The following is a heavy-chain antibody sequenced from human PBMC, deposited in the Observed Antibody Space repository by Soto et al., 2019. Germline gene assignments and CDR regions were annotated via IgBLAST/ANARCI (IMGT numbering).Heavy chain of an antibody. V-gene: IGHV4-59*01. CDR2: IYYSGST. CDR3: ARGSQRNKQWLVSHYFDY. D-gene: IGHD6-19*01. CDR1: GGSISSYY. Sequence: SETLSLTCTVSGGSISSYYWSWIRQPPGKGLEWIGYIYYSGSTNYNPSLKSRVTISVDTSKNQFSLKLSSVTAADTAVYYCARGSQRNKQWLVSHYFDYWGQGTLVTVSS. J-gene: IGHJ4*02.